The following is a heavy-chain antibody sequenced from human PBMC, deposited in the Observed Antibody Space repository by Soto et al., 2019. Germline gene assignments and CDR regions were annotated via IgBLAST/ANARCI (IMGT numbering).Heavy chain of an antibody. Sequence: PSETLSLTCTVSGGSISSGDYYWSWIRQPPGKGLEWIGYIYYSGSTYYNPSLKSRVTISVDTSKNQFSLKLSSVTAADTAVYYCATLTEGYSYGQPPNYWGQGTLVTVSS. V-gene: IGHV4-30-4*01. CDR3: ATLTEGYSYGQPPNY. CDR2: IYYSGST. D-gene: IGHD5-18*01. J-gene: IGHJ4*02. CDR1: GGSISSGDYY.